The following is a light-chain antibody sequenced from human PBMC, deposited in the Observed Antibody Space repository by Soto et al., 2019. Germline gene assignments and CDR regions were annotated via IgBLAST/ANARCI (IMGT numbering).Light chain of an antibody. V-gene: IGLV2-14*01. Sequence: QSVLTQPASVSGSPGQSITISCTGTSSDVGGYNFVSWYQRHPGKAPKLIIYEVSNRPSGVSNRFSGSKSGNTASLTISGLQAEDEADYCCSSYTSGSTVIFGGGTKLTVL. CDR2: EVS. CDR3: SSYTSGSTVI. J-gene: IGLJ2*01. CDR1: SSDVGGYNF.